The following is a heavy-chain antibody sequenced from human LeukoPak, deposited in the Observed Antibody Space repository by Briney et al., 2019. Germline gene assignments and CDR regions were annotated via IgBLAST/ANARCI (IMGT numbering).Heavy chain of an antibody. CDR2: IRSKANSYAT. V-gene: IGHV3-73*01. Sequence: GGSMRLSCAASGFTFSGSAMHWVRQASGKGLEWVGRIRSKANSYATAYAASVKGRFTISRDDSKNTAYLQMNSLKTEDTAVYYCTRVGATGDHWGQGTLVTVSS. CDR1: GFTFSGSA. J-gene: IGHJ4*02. CDR3: TRVGATGDH. D-gene: IGHD1-26*01.